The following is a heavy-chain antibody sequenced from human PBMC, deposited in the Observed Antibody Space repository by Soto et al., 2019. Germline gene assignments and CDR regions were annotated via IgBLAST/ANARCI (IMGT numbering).Heavy chain of an antibody. CDR1: GYTFTSYG. Sequence: QVQLVQSGAEVKKPGASVKVSCKASGYTFTSYGISWVQQAPGQGLEWMGWISAYNGNTNYAQKLQGRVTMTTDTSTSTAYMELRSLRSDDTAVYYCARSILGYCSGCSCYAYFDIWGQGTMFTVSS. J-gene: IGHJ3*02. D-gene: IGHD2-15*01. V-gene: IGHV1-18*01. CDR2: ISAYNGNT. CDR3: ARSILGYCSGCSCYAYFDI.